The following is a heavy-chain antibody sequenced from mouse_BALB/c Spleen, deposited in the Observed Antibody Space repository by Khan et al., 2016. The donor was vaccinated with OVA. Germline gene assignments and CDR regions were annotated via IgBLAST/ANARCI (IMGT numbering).Heavy chain of an antibody. Sequence: EVKLVESGGGLVKPGGSMKLSCVASGFTFSNYWMNWVRQSPEKGLEWVAAIRLKSDDYVTPYEVSVQGRFTISSDDAKSSVYLQMNNIRAEDSGMYYCWILLWGQGTTLTVSS. J-gene: IGHJ2*01. V-gene: IGHV6-6*02. CDR1: GFTFSNYW. CDR3: WILL. CDR2: IRLKSDDYVT.